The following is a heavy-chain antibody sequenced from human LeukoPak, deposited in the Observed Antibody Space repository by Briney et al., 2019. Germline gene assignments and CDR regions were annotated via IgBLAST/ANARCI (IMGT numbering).Heavy chain of an antibody. Sequence: GGSLRLSCAASGFAFSSYAMYWVRQAPGKGLEWVPVISYDESNKYYADSLEGRFTISRDNSKNTLYLQMNRLRAEDTAVYYCAREFRLDHYGSRSVGEFDPWGQGTLVTVSS. J-gene: IGHJ5*02. CDR3: AREFRLDHYGSRSVGEFDP. D-gene: IGHD3-10*01. CDR2: ISYDESNK. CDR1: GFAFSSYA. V-gene: IGHV3-30-3*01.